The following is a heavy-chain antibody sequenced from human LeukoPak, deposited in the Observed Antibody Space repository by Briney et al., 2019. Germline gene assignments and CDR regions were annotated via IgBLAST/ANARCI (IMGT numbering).Heavy chain of an antibody. J-gene: IGHJ6*04. CDR3: ARLRGGSGSYQGPYWYGMDV. CDR2: IYPVDSDT. CDR1: GYILTNYW. V-gene: IGHV5-51*01. D-gene: IGHD3-10*01. Sequence: GESLQISCKGSGYILTNYWIAWVRQMPGKGLEYMGVIYPVDSDTRYSPSFQGQVTISADKSINTAYLQWSSLKASDTAMYYCARLRGGSGSYQGPYWYGMDVWGKGTTVTVSS.